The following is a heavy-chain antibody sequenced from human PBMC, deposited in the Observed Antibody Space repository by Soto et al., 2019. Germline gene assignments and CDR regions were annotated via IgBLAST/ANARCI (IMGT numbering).Heavy chain of an antibody. CDR3: ARRWGRTFDY. CDR1: GGSFRSYY. V-gene: IGHV4-59*08. D-gene: IGHD7-27*01. Sequence: PSETLSLTCAVYGGSFRSYYWSWIRQPPGKGLEWIGYIYYSGSTNYNPSLKSRVTISVDTSKNQFSLKLSSVTAADTAVYYCARRWGRTFDYWGQGTLVTVSS. J-gene: IGHJ4*02. CDR2: IYYSGST.